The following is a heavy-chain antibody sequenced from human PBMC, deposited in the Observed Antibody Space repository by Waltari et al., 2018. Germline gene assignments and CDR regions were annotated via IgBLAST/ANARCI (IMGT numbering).Heavy chain of an antibody. V-gene: IGHV3-74*01. J-gene: IGHJ6*02. CDR1: GFTFSNYW. Sequence: EVQLVESGGGLVQPGGSLRLSCAASGFTFSNYWIHWVRRTPGKGLWLVSRINGDGSETDYADSVKGRFTISRDNAENTLYLQMTSLRAEDTATYYCVRDNWWGGMDVWGQGTTVTVSS. CDR2: INGDGSET. D-gene: IGHD2-15*01. CDR3: VRDNWWGGMDV.